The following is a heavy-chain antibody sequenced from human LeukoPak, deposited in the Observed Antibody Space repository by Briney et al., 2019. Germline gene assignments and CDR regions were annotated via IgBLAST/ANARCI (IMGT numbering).Heavy chain of an antibody. V-gene: IGHV1-69*05. Sequence: SVKVSCKASGGTFSSYAISWVRQAPGQGLECMGRIIPIFGTANYAQKFQGRVTITTDESTSTAYMELSSLRSEDTAVYYCASPYYYDSSGYQRAHWYFDLWGRGTLVTVSS. D-gene: IGHD3-22*01. CDR3: ASPYYYDSSGYQRAHWYFDL. J-gene: IGHJ2*01. CDR1: GGTFSSYA. CDR2: IIPIFGTA.